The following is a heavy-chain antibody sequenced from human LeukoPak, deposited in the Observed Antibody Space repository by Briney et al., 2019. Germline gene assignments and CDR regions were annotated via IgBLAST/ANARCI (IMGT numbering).Heavy chain of an antibody. D-gene: IGHD5-18*01. V-gene: IGHV4-59*01. CDR1: AGSISSYY. CDR2: LYYSGST. J-gene: IGHJ4*02. CDR3: ARVPLGTAMAPRAFDY. Sequence: PSETLSLTCTVSAGSISSYYWSWIRQPPGKGLEGFGYLYYSGSTNYNPSLKSRVTISVDTSKNQFSLKLSSVTAADTAVYYCARVPLGTAMAPRAFDYWGQGTLVTVSS.